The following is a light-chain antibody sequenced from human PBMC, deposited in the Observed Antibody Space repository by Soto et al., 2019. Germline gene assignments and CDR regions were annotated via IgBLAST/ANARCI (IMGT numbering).Light chain of an antibody. CDR2: DAS. CDR1: QSINTF. CDR3: HQRSICPLT. V-gene: IGKV3-11*01. Sequence: EVLLTQSPATLSVSPGESVTLSCRASQSINTFLAWYQQKPGQAPRLLIYDASSRAAGVPARFSGRGSGTDFTLTIHSLEPEDFAVYHCHQRSICPLTFGGGTRVE. J-gene: IGKJ4*01.